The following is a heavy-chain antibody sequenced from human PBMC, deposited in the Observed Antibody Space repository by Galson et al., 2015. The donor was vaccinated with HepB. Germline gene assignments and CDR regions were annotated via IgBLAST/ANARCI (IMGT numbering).Heavy chain of an antibody. Sequence: SLRLSCAASGFTFSSYCMHWVRQAPGKGLEWVAVIWYDGSNKYYADSVKGRFTISRDNSKNTVYLQMNSLRAEDTAVYYCARDRGRFLEWLYDYWGQGPLVTVSS. J-gene: IGHJ4*02. V-gene: IGHV3-33*01. CDR3: ARDRGRFLEWLYDY. CDR1: GFTFSSYC. CDR2: IWYDGSNK. D-gene: IGHD3-3*01.